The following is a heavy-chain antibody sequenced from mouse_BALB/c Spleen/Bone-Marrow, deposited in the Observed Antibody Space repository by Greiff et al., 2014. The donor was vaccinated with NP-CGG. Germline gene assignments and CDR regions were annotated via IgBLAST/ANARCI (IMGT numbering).Heavy chain of an antibody. CDR3: TRSGYYGSSYGYFDV. J-gene: IGHJ1*01. CDR1: GYTFTSYW. Sequence: GSELVRPGASVELSCKASGYTFTSYWMHWVKQRPGQGLEWIGNIYPGSGSTNYDEKFKSKATLAVDTSSSTAYMQLSSLTSEDSAVYYCTRSGYYGSSYGYFDVWGAGTTVTVSS. V-gene: IGHV1S22*01. CDR2: IYPGSGST. D-gene: IGHD1-1*01.